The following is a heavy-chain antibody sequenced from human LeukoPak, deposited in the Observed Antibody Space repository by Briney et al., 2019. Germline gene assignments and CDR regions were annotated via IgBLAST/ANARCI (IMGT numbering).Heavy chain of an antibody. CDR1: GGSISSYY. Sequence: SETLSLTCIVSGGSISSYYWSWIRQPPGKGLEWIGYIYYSGSTNYNPSLKSRVTISVDTSKNQFSLKLSSVTAADTAVYYCARTLTSYYFDYWGQGTLVTVSS. J-gene: IGHJ4*02. D-gene: IGHD2-2*01. V-gene: IGHV4-59*01. CDR3: ARTLTSYYFDY. CDR2: IYYSGST.